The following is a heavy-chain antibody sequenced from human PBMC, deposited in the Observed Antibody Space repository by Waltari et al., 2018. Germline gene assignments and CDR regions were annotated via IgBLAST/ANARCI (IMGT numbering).Heavy chain of an antibody. CDR3: ARTGNGHSSGWYSGDY. CDR1: GFTFSSYG. CDR2: IWYDGSKK. V-gene: IGHV3-33*01. Sequence: QVQLVESGGGVVQPGRSLRLSCAASGFTFSSYGMPWVGQAPDKGLEWVAIIWYDGSKKDYADSVKGRFTIAKDNSNNTLYLQMNSLRAEDTAVYYCARTGNGHSSGWYSGDYWGQGTLVTVSS. D-gene: IGHD6-19*01. J-gene: IGHJ4*02.